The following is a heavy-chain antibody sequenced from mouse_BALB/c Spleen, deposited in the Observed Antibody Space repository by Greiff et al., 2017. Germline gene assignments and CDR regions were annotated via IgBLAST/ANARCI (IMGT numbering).Heavy chain of an antibody. CDR2: ISYSGST. CDR1: GDSFTSGY. Sequence: VHLQQSGPSLVKPSQTLSLTCSVSGDSFTSGYLHWVRKLPGNKLEYMGYISYSGSTYYNPSLKSRITITRDNSKNQYYLQLNSVTTEDTATYYCARSQIYYDHDGGFDYWDQGTSVTVSA. D-gene: IGHD2-4*01. CDR3: ARSQIYYDHDGGFDY. V-gene: IGHV3-8*02. J-gene: IGHJ4*01.